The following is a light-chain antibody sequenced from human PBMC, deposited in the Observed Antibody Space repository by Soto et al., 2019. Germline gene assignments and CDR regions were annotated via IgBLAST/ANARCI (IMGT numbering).Light chain of an antibody. CDR3: QTWGTGLLV. V-gene: IGLV4-69*01. CDR2: LNSDGSH. Sequence: QPVLTQSPSDSASLGASVKLTCTLSSGHSSYAIAWHQQQPEKVPRYLMKLNSDGSHSKGDGIPDRFSGSSSGAERYLTISSLQSEDEADYYCQTWGTGLLVFGGGTKLTVL. CDR1: SGHSSYA. J-gene: IGLJ3*02.